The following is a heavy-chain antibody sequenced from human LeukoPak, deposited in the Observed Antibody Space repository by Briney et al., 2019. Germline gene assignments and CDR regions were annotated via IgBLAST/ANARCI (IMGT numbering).Heavy chain of an antibody. CDR2: INPGDSDT. Sequence: GESLKISCKGSGYSFTSYWIGWVRQMPGKGLEWMGVINPGDSDTRYSPSFEGQVTISVDKSISTTYLQWSSLKASDTAMYYCARHMGFEYFDYWGRGTLVTVSS. V-gene: IGHV5-51*01. J-gene: IGHJ4*02. CDR1: GYSFTSYW. D-gene: IGHD3-10*01. CDR3: ARHMGFEYFDY.